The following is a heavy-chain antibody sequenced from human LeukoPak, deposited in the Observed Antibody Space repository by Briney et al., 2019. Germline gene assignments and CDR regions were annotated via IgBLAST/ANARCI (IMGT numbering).Heavy chain of an antibody. D-gene: IGHD3-22*01. CDR1: GFTFDDYA. CDR2: ISWNSGSI. J-gene: IGHJ4*02. Sequence: GGSLRLSCAASGFTFDDYAMHWVRQAPGKGLEWVSGISWNSGSIGYADSVKGRFTTSRDNSKNTLYLQMNSLRAEDTAVYYCAKSGGGYDSSGYYYWVDYWGQGTLVTVSS. V-gene: IGHV3-9*01. CDR3: AKSGGGYDSSGYYYWVDY.